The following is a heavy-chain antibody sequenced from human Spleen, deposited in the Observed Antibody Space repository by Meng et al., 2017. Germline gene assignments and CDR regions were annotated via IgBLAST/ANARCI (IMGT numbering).Heavy chain of an antibody. J-gene: IGHJ4*02. CDR1: GFTFSSYA. CDR2: IKQDGSEK. CDR3: ARGTDYGGTMIDF. V-gene: IGHV3-7*01. D-gene: IGHD4-17*01. Sequence: GESLKISCAASGFTFSSYAMSWVRQAPGKGLEWVANIKQDGSEKYYVDSVKGRFTISRDNAKNTLYLQMNGLRAEDTAVYYCARGTDYGGTMIDFWGQGTLVTVSS.